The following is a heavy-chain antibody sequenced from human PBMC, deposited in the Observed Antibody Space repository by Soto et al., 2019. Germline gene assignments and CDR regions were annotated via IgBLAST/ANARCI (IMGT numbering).Heavy chain of an antibody. CDR1: GFTFSSYW. D-gene: IGHD6-19*01. J-gene: IGHJ5*02. V-gene: IGHV3-7*03. CDR2: IKKDGSEK. Sequence: GGSLRLSCAASGFTFSSYWMSWVRQAPGKRLEWVANIKKDGSEKYYVDSVKGRFSISRDNAKNSLYLQMNSLRAEDTAVYYCARGVVSSNGWFDPWGQGTLVTVSS. CDR3: ARGVVSSNGWFDP.